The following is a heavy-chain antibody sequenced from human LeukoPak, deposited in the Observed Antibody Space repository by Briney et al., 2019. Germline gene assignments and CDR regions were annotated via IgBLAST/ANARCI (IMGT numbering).Heavy chain of an antibody. CDR3: ARDPKAHQYYDFWSGYRTDYYMDV. CDR2: IYTSGST. CDR1: GGSTSSYY. Sequence: SETLSLTCTVSGGSTSSYYWSWIRQPAGKGLEWIGRIYTSGSTNYNPSLKSRVTMSVDTSKNQFSLKLSSVTAADTAVYYCARDPKAHQYYDFWSGYRTDYYMDVWGKGTTVTVSS. V-gene: IGHV4-4*07. J-gene: IGHJ6*03. D-gene: IGHD3-3*01.